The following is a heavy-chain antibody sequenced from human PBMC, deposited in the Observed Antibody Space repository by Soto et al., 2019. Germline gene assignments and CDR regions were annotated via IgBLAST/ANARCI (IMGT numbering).Heavy chain of an antibody. CDR3: ARGGNCIVCSCPLGSNYGMDA. CDR1: GGSLSGYY. Sequence: LSLTCAVYGGSLSGYYLSWIRQPPGKGLEWIGEIGHSGSTSYSPSLKSRVTISVDTSNNQFSLRLSSVTAADTAVYYCARGGNCIVCSCPLGSNYGMDAWGQGTTVTVSS. CDR2: IGHSGST. J-gene: IGHJ6*02. D-gene: IGHD2-15*01. V-gene: IGHV4-34*01.